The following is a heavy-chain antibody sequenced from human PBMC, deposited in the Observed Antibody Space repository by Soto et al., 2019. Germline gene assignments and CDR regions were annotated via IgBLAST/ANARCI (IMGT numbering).Heavy chain of an antibody. CDR3: ARCYCSVGSCYTCWHFDL. Sequence: QAQLVQSGAEVKKPGASVKVSCQAGGYTFADYGISWVRQAPGQGLEWMGWIGPYNGNTNYAQNLQDRVTMTTDTSTNTGYMELRSLRSDDTALYYCARCYCSVGSCYTCWHFDLWGRGTLLTVSS. D-gene: IGHD2-15*01. CDR1: GYTFADYG. V-gene: IGHV1-18*01. CDR2: IGPYNGNT. J-gene: IGHJ2*01.